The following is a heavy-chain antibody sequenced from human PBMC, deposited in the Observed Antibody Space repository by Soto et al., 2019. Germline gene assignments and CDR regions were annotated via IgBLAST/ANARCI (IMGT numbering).Heavy chain of an antibody. CDR3: AKEPESYDYCDYGGYAFDI. V-gene: IGHV1-18*01. CDR1: GDTFTSYG. J-gene: IGHJ3*02. CDR2: ISAYNGNT. D-gene: IGHD4-17*01. Sequence: QVQLVQSGAEVKKPGASVKVSCKASGDTFTSYGISGVRQAPGQGLEWMGWISAYNGNTNYAQKLQSRVTMTTDTSTSIAYMELRRLRSDDTAVYYCAKEPESYDYCDYGGYAFDIWGQGTMVTVSP.